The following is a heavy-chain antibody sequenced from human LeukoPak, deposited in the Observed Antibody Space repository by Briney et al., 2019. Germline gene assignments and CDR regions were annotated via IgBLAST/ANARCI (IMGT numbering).Heavy chain of an antibody. V-gene: IGHV4-39*01. Sequence: PSETLSLTCTVSGGSISSSSYYWGWIRQPPGKGLEWIGSIYYSGSTYYNPSLKSRVTISVDTSKNQFSLKLSSVTAADTAVYYCARTADIVVVPAAIDYAFDIWGQGTMVTVSS. CDR1: GGSISSSSYY. D-gene: IGHD2-2*01. CDR3: ARTADIVVVPAAIDYAFDI. CDR2: IYYSGST. J-gene: IGHJ3*02.